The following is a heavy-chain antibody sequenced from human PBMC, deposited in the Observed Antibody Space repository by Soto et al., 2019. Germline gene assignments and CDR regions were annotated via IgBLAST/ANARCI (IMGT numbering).Heavy chain of an antibody. CDR2: ISGRGDDT. J-gene: IGHJ4*02. CDR1: GFTFSSYA. CDR3: ARALQTYSSTYVVY. D-gene: IGHD2-2*01. Sequence: GGSLRLSCAASGFTFSSYAMSWVRQAPGKGLEWVSTISGRGDDTYYTDSVKGRFTISRDNSKNTLYVHMNSLRAEDTAVYYCARALQTYSSTYVVYCGQGTRFTV. V-gene: IGHV3-23*01.